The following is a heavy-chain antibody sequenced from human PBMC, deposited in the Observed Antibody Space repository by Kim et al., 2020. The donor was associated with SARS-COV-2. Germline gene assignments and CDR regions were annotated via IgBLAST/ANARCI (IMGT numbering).Heavy chain of an antibody. CDR3: TRVPPDPGSYYDAFDI. CDR2: IRSEANSYAT. V-gene: IGHV3-73*01. J-gene: IGHJ3*02. D-gene: IGHD3-10*01. CDR1: GFIFTDSA. Sequence: GGSLRLSCAASGFIFTDSAMHWVRQASGKGLEWVGRIRSEANSYATAYAASLKGRFTISRDDSKNTAYLQLNSLATEDTAVYYCTRVPPDPGSYYDAFDIWGQGTMVTVSS.